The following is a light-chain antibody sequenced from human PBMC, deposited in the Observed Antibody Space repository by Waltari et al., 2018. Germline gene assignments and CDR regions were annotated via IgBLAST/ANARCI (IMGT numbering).Light chain of an antibody. V-gene: IGKV3-20*01. Sequence: EIVLTPSPGTLSLSAGGRATLSCRASHSVCSNNLAWYQQQPGQAPRLLIYAASSRATGITDRFSGSGSGTDFTLTSSRVEPEDFAVYYCQQYANSPRTFGQGTKVEIK. CDR1: HSVCSNN. CDR2: AAS. CDR3: QQYANSPRT. J-gene: IGKJ1*01.